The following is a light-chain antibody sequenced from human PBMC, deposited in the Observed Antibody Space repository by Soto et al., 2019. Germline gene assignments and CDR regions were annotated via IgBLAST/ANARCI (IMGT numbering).Light chain of an antibody. Sequence: ELVKTPSPATLPVSAVATATLSCRASQSVSSNLAWYQQKPGQAPRFLIYGASKRATGIPARFSGSGSGTEFTLTISSLQSEDFAVYYCQQYNNWPQWTFGQGTKVDIK. CDR3: QQYNNWPQWT. CDR2: GAS. CDR1: QSVSSN. V-gene: IGKV3-15*01. J-gene: IGKJ1*01.